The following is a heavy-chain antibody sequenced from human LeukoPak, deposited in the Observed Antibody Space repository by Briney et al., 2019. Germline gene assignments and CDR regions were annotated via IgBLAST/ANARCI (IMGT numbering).Heavy chain of an antibody. D-gene: IGHD6-6*01. CDR2: ISQSGNT. V-gene: IGHV4-38-2*02. Sequence: PSETLSLTCTVSGYSISSGYDWGWMRQAPGKGLEWLGSISQSGNTYNNPSLKSRVTLSVDTSKNQVSLKLTSVSAADTAVYYCARDWGYSSSSRNFDYWGQGTLVTVSS. CDR3: ARDWGYSSSSRNFDY. J-gene: IGHJ4*02. CDR1: GYSISSGYD.